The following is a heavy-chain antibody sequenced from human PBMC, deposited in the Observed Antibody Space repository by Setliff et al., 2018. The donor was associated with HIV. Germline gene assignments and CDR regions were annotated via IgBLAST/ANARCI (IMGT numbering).Heavy chain of an antibody. D-gene: IGHD6-19*01. Sequence: GGSLRLSCEASGFTFNDYAMSWVRHVSGKGLEWVSGISASGGSIYYADSVKGRFTISRDNSKNTLYLQMSSLRAEDTAVYYCAKGGANGWYGGYFQHWGQGTLVTVS. V-gene: IGHV3-23*01. CDR1: GFTFNDYA. J-gene: IGHJ1*01. CDR3: AKGGANGWYGGYFQH. CDR2: ISASGGSI.